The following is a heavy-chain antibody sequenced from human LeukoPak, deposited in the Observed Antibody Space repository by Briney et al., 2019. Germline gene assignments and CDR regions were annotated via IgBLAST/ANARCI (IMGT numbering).Heavy chain of an antibody. V-gene: IGHV1-69*04. CDR1: GGTFSSYA. Sequence: ASVKVSCKASGGTFSSYAISWVRQAPGQGLEWMGRIIPILGIANYAQKFQGRVTITADKSTSTAYMELSSLRSEDTAVYYCARAHVVLPFDYWGQGTLVTVSS. J-gene: IGHJ4*02. D-gene: IGHD2-21*01. CDR2: IIPILGIA. CDR3: ARAHVVLPFDY.